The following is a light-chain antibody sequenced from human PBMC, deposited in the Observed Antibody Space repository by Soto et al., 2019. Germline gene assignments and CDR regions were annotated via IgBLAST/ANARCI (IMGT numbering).Light chain of an antibody. V-gene: IGKV3D-20*02. J-gene: IGKJ1*01. CDR1: QTIISNY. Sequence: EIVLTQSPGTLSLSPGERATLSCRATQTIISNYLAWYQQKPGQAPKLLIHGASTRATGIPDRFSGSGSGTDFTLTISRLEPEDFAVYYCQQRSNWPRTFGQGTKVEIK. CDR3: QQRSNWPRT. CDR2: GAS.